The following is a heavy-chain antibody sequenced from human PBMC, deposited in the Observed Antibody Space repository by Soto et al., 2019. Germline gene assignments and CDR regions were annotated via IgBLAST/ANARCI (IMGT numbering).Heavy chain of an antibody. CDR2: ISSSSSYT. V-gene: IGHV3-11*06. Sequence: PVGSLRLSCAASGFTFSDYYMSWIRQAPGKGLEWVSYISSSSSYTNYADSVKGRFTISRDNAKNSLYLQMNSLRAEDTAVYYCAREENYYDSSKNWFDPWGQGTLVTVSS. J-gene: IGHJ5*02. CDR1: GFTFSDYY. D-gene: IGHD3-22*01. CDR3: AREENYYDSSKNWFDP.